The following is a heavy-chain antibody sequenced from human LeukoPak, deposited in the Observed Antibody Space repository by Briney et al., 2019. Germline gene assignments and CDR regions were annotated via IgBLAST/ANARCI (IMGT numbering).Heavy chain of an antibody. CDR3: AKSLLGYCSSTSCYHYCYGMDV. J-gene: IGHJ6*02. CDR2: ISGSGGST. D-gene: IGHD2-2*01. CDR1: GFTFSSYA. V-gene: IGHV3-23*01. Sequence: GGSLRLSCAASGFTFSSYAMSWVRQAPGKGLEWVSPISGSGGSTYYADSVKGRFTISRDNYKNTLYLQMNSLRAEDTAVYYCAKSLLGYCSSTSCYHYCYGMDVWGQGTTVTVSS.